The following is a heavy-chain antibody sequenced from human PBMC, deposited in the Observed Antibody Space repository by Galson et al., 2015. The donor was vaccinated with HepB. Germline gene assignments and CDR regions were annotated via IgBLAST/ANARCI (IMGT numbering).Heavy chain of an antibody. CDR2: ISSSSSTI. CDR1: GFTFSSYS. Sequence: SLRLSCAASGFTFSSYSMNWVRQAPGKGLEWVSYISSSSSTIYYADSVKGRFTISRDNAKNSLYLQMNSLRAEDTAVYYCARDWENSSGHHWGQGTLVTVSS. V-gene: IGHV3-48*01. CDR3: ARDWENSSGHH. J-gene: IGHJ5*02. D-gene: IGHD6-19*01.